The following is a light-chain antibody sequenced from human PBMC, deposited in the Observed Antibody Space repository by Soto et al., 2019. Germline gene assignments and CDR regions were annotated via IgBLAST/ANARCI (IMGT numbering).Light chain of an antibody. J-gene: IGKJ2*01. V-gene: IGKV3-11*01. CDR2: DAS. CDR3: QQRKTWPYT. Sequence: EIVLTQSPATLSLSPGERATLSCRASQSVSSSLAWYQQKPGQPPRLLIYDASNRATGIPARFSGSGSGTDFTLTISSLEPEDFAIYYFQQRKTWPYTFGQGTQLEIK. CDR1: QSVSSS.